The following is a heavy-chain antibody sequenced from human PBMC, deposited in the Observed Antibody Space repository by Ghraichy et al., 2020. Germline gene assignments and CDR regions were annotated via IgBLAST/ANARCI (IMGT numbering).Heavy chain of an antibody. D-gene: IGHD3-16*02. CDR3: ARDSPHVAPYYDYVWGSYRLFDY. V-gene: IGHV4-30-4*01. J-gene: IGHJ4*02. CDR2: IYYSGST. CDR1: GGSISSGDYY. Sequence: SETLSLTCTVSGGSISSGDYYWSWIRQPPGKGLEWIGYIYYSGSTYYNPSLKSRVTISVDTSKNQFSLKLSSVTAADTAVYYCARDSPHVAPYYDYVWGSYRLFDYWGQGTLVTVSS.